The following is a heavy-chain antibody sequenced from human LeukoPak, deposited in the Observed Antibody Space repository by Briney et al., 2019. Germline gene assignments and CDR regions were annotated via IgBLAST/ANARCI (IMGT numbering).Heavy chain of an antibody. D-gene: IGHD1-7*01. CDR1: GGSITNSY. Sequence: PSETLSLTCTVSGGSITNSYWSWIRQPPGKGLESIGYIYYSGSTNYNPSLNSRVTISVDTSENQFSLKLTSATAADTAVYYCARGARTFDYWGQGTLVTVSS. J-gene: IGHJ4*02. V-gene: IGHV4-59*01. CDR3: ARGARTFDY. CDR2: IYYSGST.